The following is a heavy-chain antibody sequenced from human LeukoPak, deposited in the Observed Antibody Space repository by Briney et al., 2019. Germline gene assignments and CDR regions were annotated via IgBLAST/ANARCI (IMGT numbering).Heavy chain of an antibody. D-gene: IGHD5-18*01. CDR1: GGSFSGYY. Sequence: SETLSLTCAVYGGSFSGYYWSWIRQPPGKGLEWIGEINHSGSTNYNPSLKSRVTISVDTSKNQFSLKLSSVTAADTAVYYCARGRRGYSYGLKGACWFDPWGQGNLVTVSS. V-gene: IGHV4-34*01. CDR3: ARGRRGYSYGLKGACWFDP. CDR2: INHSGST. J-gene: IGHJ5*02.